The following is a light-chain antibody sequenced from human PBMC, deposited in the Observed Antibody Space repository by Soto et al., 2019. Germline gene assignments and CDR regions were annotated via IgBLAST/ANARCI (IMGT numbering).Light chain of an antibody. J-gene: IGLJ1*01. Sequence: QSVLTQPPSASGTPGQGVTISCSGSTSNIGSNYVYWYQQPPGTAPKLLIYRNNQRPSGVPDRFSGSKSGTSASLTVSGLQAADEADYFCKSYAGSNTYVFGSGTKVTVL. CDR1: TSNIGSNY. CDR3: KSYAGSNTYV. V-gene: IGLV1-47*01. CDR2: RNN.